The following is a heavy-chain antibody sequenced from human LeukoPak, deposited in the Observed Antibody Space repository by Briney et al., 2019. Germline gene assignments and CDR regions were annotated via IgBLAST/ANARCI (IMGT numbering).Heavy chain of an antibody. CDR2: IYSGGST. V-gene: IGHV3-53*01. D-gene: IGHD6-6*01. CDR1: GFTVSSNY. CDR3: ARGIAARLGYAFDI. J-gene: IGHJ3*02. Sequence: PGGSLRLSCAASGFTVSSNYMSWVRQAPGKGLEWVSVIYSGGSTYYADSVKGRFTISRDNSKNTLYLQMNSLRAEDTAVYYCARGIAARLGYAFDIWGQGTMVNVSS.